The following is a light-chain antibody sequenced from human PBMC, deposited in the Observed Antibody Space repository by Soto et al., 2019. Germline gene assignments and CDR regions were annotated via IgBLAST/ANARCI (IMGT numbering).Light chain of an antibody. Sequence: EIVMTQSPATLSFSPVERATLSCRASQSVSSNLAWYQQKPGQAPRLLIHGATTRATGIPARFSGSGSGTEFTLTISSLQSEDFAVYYCQQYNNWPRTFGQGTKVDIK. CDR2: GAT. J-gene: IGKJ1*01. V-gene: IGKV3-15*01. CDR1: QSVSSN. CDR3: QQYNNWPRT.